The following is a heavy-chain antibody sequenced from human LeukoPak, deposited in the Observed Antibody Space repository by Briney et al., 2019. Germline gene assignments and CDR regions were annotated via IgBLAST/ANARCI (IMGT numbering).Heavy chain of an antibody. Sequence: GGSLRLSCAASRFTFSNHAMHWVRQAPGKGLEWVAVISYDGFDKYYADSVKGRFTISRGNAKNSLYLEMNSLRAEDTAVYYCARDRIAVAATETSFDYWGQGTLVTVSS. V-gene: IGHV3-30*04. CDR3: ARDRIAVAATETSFDY. J-gene: IGHJ4*02. CDR1: RFTFSNHA. CDR2: ISYDGFDK. D-gene: IGHD6-19*01.